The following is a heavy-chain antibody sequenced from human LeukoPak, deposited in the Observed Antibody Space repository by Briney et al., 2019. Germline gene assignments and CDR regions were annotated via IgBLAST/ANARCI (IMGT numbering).Heavy chain of an antibody. Sequence: GGSLRLSCAASGFTFSSYGMHWVRQAPGKGLEWVAVIWYDGSNKYYADSVKGRFTISRDNSKNTLYLQMNSLRAEDTAVYYCARESSVGVTWGAGHMGGQETMVTVSS. CDR1: GFTFSSYG. V-gene: IGHV3-33*01. J-gene: IGHJ3*01. D-gene: IGHD1-26*01. CDR3: ARESSVGVTWGAGHM. CDR2: IWYDGSNK.